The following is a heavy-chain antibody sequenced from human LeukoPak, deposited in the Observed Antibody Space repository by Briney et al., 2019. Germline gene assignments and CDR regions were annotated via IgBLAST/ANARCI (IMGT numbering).Heavy chain of an antibody. CDR1: GFTVSSNY. V-gene: IGHV3-66*02. J-gene: IGHJ4*02. CDR3: AREEGTGGCLDY. CDR2: IYSDGIT. Sequence: PGGSLRLSCAVSGFTVSSNYMSWVRQAPGKGLEWVSVIYSDGITYYTDSVKGRFTISRDNSKNTLYLQMNSLRTEDTAVYYCAREEGTGGCLDYWGQGTLDTVSS. D-gene: IGHD2-8*02.